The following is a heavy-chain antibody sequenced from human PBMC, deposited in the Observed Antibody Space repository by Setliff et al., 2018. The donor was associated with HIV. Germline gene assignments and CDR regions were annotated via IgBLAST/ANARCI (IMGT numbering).Heavy chain of an antibody. Sequence: SETLSLTCTVSRGSISTYYWSWIRQPPGKGLEWIGYISYSGSTNYNPSLKSRVTISLDTSRNQFSLKLSSVTAADTAVYYCECYNSDDGFFDNWGQGALVTVSS. CDR3: ECYNSDDGFFDN. V-gene: IGHV4-59*08. CDR2: ISYSGST. CDR1: RGSISTYY. J-gene: IGHJ4*02. D-gene: IGHD2-8*01.